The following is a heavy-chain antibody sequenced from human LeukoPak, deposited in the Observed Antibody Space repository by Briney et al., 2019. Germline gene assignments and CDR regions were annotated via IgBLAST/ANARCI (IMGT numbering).Heavy chain of an antibody. J-gene: IGHJ4*02. Sequence: GGALRLSCAATGFTFSNYAIHWGRQAPGKGLEWVAFISDDGSRQHYADSVKGRFTISRDNSKNTLNLQMNSLRAEDTAVYYCVKDRTGTYTLDYWGQGTLVTVSS. V-gene: IGHV3-30-3*01. CDR2: ISDDGSRQ. CDR1: GFTFSNYA. D-gene: IGHD3-10*01. CDR3: VKDRTGTYTLDY.